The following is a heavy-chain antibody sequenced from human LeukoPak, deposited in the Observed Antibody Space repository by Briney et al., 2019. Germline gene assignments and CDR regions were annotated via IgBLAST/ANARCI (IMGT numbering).Heavy chain of an antibody. Sequence: ASVKVSCKASGYTFTSYDINWVRQATGQGLEWMGWMNPNSGNTGYAQKFQGRVTMTRNTSISTAYMELSSLRSEDTAVYYCARELDCSSTSCYAGFDYWGQGTLVTVSS. V-gene: IGHV1-8*01. CDR1: GYTFTSYD. D-gene: IGHD2-2*01. J-gene: IGHJ4*02. CDR2: MNPNSGNT. CDR3: ARELDCSSTSCYAGFDY.